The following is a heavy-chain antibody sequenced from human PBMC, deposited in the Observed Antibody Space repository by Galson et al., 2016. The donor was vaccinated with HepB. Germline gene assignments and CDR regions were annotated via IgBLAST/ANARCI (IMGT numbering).Heavy chain of an antibody. CDR2: IYYSGST. J-gene: IGHJ4*02. D-gene: IGHD6-13*01. CDR3: ATTLSSSWSSYPY. Sequence: ETLSLTCTVSGASIRSSSYYWGWIRQPPGKGLEWIGSIYYSGSTYYKSSLKSRITISLDTSQNQFSLKLTSVTAADTAVYYCATTLSSSWSSYPYWGQGTLVTVSS. V-gene: IGHV4-39*01. CDR1: GASIRSSSYY.